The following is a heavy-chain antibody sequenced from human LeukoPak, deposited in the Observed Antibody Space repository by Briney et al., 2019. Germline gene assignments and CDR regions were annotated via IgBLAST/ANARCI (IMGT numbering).Heavy chain of an antibody. J-gene: IGHJ4*02. CDR3: ARDGTYCSGGSCYYAFDY. CDR1: GGTFSSYA. D-gene: IGHD2-15*01. CDR2: IIPIFGSA. Sequence: SVKVSCKASGGTFSSYAISWVRQAPGQGLEWMGGIIPIFGSANYAQKFQGRVTITTDESTSTAYMELSSLRSEDTAVYYCARDGTYCSGGSCYYAFDYWGQGTLVTVSS. V-gene: IGHV1-69*05.